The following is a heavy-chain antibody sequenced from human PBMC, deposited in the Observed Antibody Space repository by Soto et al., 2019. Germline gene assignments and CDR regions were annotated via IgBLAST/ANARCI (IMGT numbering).Heavy chain of an antibody. V-gene: IGHV1-69*06. CDR1: GGTFSSYA. CDR3: ARKGVTRDSRFFDP. J-gene: IGHJ5*02. CDR2: IIPIFGTA. Sequence: GASVNVSCKASGGTFSSYAISWVRQAPGQGLEWMGGIIPIFGTANYAQKFQGRVTITADKSTSTAYMELSSLRSGDTAVYYCARKGVTRDSRFFDPWGQGTLVTVS. D-gene: IGHD3-22*01.